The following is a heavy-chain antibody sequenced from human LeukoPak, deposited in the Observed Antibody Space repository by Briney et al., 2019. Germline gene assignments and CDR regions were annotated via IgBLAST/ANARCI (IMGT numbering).Heavy chain of an antibody. CDR1: GFTFSSYA. CDR3: AKGVAVASPYYFDY. V-gene: IGHV3-23*01. D-gene: IGHD6-19*01. J-gene: IGHJ4*02. CDR2: ISGSGSST. Sequence: GGSLRLSCAASGFTFSSYAMNWVRQAPGKGLEWVSPISGSGSSTYYADSVKGRFTISRDNSKNTLYLQMNSLRAEDTAVYYCAKGVAVASPYYFDYWGQGTLVTVSS.